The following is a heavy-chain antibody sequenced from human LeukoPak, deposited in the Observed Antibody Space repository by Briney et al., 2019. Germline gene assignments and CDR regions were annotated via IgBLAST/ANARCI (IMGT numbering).Heavy chain of an antibody. V-gene: IGHV1-18*01. D-gene: IGHD3-10*01. CDR2: TSSYNDDT. Sequence: ASVKVSCKASGYTLTNYGVSWVRQAPGQGLEWRGWTSSYNDDTDYAQKFQGRVTMTTDTSTSTAYMELRSLRSDDTAVYYCARVVRGIIQSKRSTWLDPWGQGTLVTVSS. CDR3: ARVVRGIIQSKRSTWLDP. J-gene: IGHJ5*02. CDR1: GYTLTNYG.